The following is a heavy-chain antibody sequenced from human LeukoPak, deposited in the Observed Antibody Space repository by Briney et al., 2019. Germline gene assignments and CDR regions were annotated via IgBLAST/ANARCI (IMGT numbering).Heavy chain of an antibody. V-gene: IGHV1-18*01. J-gene: IGHJ4*02. CDR1: GYTFTSYG. CDR2: ISAYNGNS. D-gene: IGHD6-13*01. Sequence: ASVKVSCKASGYTFTSYGISWVRQAPGRGLELMGWISAYNGNSYYAQKLQGRVTMTTDTSTSTAYMELRSLRSDDTAVYYCAREAQQLVTIYFDYWGQGTLVTVSS. CDR3: AREAQQLVTIYFDY.